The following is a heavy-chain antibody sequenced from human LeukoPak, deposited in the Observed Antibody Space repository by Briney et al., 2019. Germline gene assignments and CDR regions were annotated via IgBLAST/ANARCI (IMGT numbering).Heavy chain of an antibody. CDR3: ARWSTMVRGVIITWGAFDI. CDR1: GYTFTGYY. V-gene: IGHV1-2*04. CDR2: INPNSGGT. Sequence: ASVKVSCKASGYTFTGYYMHWVRQAPGQGLEWMGWINPNSGGTNYAQKFQGWVTMTRDTSISTAYMEPSRLRSDDTAVYYCARWSTMVRGVIITWGAFDIWGQGTMVTVSS. J-gene: IGHJ3*02. D-gene: IGHD3-10*01.